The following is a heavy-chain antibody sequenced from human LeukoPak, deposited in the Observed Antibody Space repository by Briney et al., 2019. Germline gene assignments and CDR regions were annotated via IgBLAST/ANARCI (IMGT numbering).Heavy chain of an antibody. CDR3: ARDAFCLNGVCYSGRYDY. CDR1: GGSFSGYY. CDR2: VNSRGSA. Sequence: KPSETLSLTCAAHGGSFSGYYWTWLRQSPGKGMEWLGEVNSRGSANYNPSLTSRVTISVDTSKNQFSLRLTSVTAADAGVYYCARDAFCLNGVCYSGRYDYWGQGILVSVSS. V-gene: IGHV4-34*01. J-gene: IGHJ4*02. D-gene: IGHD2-21*02.